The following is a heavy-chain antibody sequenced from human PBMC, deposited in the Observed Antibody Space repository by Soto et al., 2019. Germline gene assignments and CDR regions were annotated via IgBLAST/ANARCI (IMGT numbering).Heavy chain of an antibody. D-gene: IGHD2-2*02. CDR3: GKDRYTYFYGGFDS. Sequence: KLACASSRFTLKSSGIHWARQAAGNVLEWVAVISDEGSKKYYADSVQGRFTISRDTSKNTLSMEMNRLRGEDTAVYYCGKDRYTYFYGGFDSWGQGTLVTVSS. V-gene: IGHV3-30*18. CDR2: ISDEGSKK. J-gene: IGHJ5*01. CDR1: RFTLKSSG.